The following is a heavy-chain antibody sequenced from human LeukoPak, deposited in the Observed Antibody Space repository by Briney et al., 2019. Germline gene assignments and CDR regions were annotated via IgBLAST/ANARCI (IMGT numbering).Heavy chain of an antibody. V-gene: IGHV1-69*04. CDR1: GGTFSSYA. CDR3: ARLGSGDDDAFDI. CDR2: IIPILGIA. Sequence: SVKVSCKASGGTFSSYAISWVRQAPGQGLEWMGRIIPILGIANYAQKFQGRVTITADKSTSTAYMELSSLRSEDTAVYCCARLGSGDDDAFDIWGQGTMVTVSS. J-gene: IGHJ3*02. D-gene: IGHD2-15*01.